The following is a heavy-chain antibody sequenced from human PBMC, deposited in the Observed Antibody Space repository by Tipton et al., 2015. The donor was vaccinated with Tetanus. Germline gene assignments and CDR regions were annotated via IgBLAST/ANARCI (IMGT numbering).Heavy chain of an antibody. D-gene: IGHD6-13*01. J-gene: IGHJ4*02. CDR3: ARGNRGSSWYL. Sequence: QLVQSGAEVKKPGASVRVSCEASGHTFSDYLTHWVRQAPGQGLEWMGWINPKTGATKYAQKFQGRVTMTSNISITTAYMELRNLRSDGTAVYYCARGNRGSSWYLWGQGSLVTVSS. CDR1: GHTFSDYL. V-gene: IGHV1-2*02. CDR2: INPKTGAT.